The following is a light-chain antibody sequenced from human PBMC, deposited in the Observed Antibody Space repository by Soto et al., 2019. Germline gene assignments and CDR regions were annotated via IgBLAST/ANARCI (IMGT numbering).Light chain of an antibody. CDR2: DVD. Sequence: QSALTQPASISGSPGQSITISCTGTSSDVGGYNYVSWYQQYPGKAPKLMIYDVDNRPSGVSNRFSGSKSGKTASLTISGLQAEDEADYYCSSYTSSSTVIFAGGTKLTVL. J-gene: IGLJ2*01. CDR3: SSYTSSSTVI. CDR1: SSDVGGYNY. V-gene: IGLV2-14*03.